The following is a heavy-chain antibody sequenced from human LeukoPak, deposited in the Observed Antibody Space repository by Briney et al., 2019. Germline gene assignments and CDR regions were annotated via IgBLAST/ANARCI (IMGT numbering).Heavy chain of an antibody. CDR3: ARGRSSGWDQRAFDI. D-gene: IGHD6-19*01. CDR1: GYTFTNYY. J-gene: IGHJ3*02. Sequence: GASVKVSCKASGYTFTNYYMHWVRQAPGQGLEWMGIINPSGGSTSYAQKFQGRVTMTRDTSTSTVYMELSSLRSEDTAVYYCARGRSSGWDQRAFDIWGQGTMVTVSS. V-gene: IGHV1-46*01. CDR2: INPSGGST.